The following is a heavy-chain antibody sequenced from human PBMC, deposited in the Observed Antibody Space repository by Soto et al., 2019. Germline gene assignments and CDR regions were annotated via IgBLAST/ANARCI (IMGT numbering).Heavy chain of an antibody. CDR2: IYYSGST. CDR1: GGSVSSGYYY. V-gene: IGHV4-61*01. D-gene: IGHD3-22*01. J-gene: IGHJ4*02. Sequence: QVQLQESGPGLVKPSETLSLTCTVSGGSVSSGYYYWSWIRQPPGKGLEWIGYIYYSGSTNYNPSLKSRVTISVDTAKNQFSLRRSSVTAADTAVYYCARVRSSGDSLGYWGQGTLVTVSS. CDR3: ARVRSSGDSLGY.